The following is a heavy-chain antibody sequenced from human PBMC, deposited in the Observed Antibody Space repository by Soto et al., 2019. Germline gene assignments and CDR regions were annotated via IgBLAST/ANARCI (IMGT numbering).Heavy chain of an antibody. Sequence: QVQLVESGGGVVQPGRSLRLSCAASGFTFSSYGMHWVGQAPCKGLEWVAVISYGGSNKYYADTVKGRFTISRDNSKNTLYLQMNCLRTEDTAVYYCANDDYYGSGLGDTSVDYGVQGTLVTVSS. J-gene: IGHJ4*02. CDR2: ISYGGSNK. D-gene: IGHD3-10*01. CDR3: ANDDYYGSGLGDTSVDY. CDR1: GFTFSSYG. V-gene: IGHV3-30*18.